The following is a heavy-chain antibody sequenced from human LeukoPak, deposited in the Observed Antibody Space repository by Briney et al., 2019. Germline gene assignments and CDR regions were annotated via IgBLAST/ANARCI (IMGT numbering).Heavy chain of an antibody. Sequence: PGGSLRLSCAASGFTFSSYSMNWVRQAPGQGLEWVAYISSSSTTIYYADSLKGRCTISRDNAKNSLYLQMSSLRDEDTAVYYCARPRDGYNHGAFDIWGQGTMVTVSS. D-gene: IGHD5-24*01. J-gene: IGHJ3*02. V-gene: IGHV3-48*02. CDR1: GFTFSSYS. CDR3: ARPRDGYNHGAFDI. CDR2: ISSSSTTI.